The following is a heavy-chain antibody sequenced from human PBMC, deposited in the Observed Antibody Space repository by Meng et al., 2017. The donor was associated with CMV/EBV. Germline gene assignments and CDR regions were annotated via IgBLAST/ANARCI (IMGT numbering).Heavy chain of an antibody. CDR2: IIPIFGTA. CDR3: AREVDDYGDGWYFDL. J-gene: IGHJ2*01. V-gene: IGHV1-69*01. CDR1: GGTFSSYA. D-gene: IGHD4-17*01. Sequence: QVPLVKAGAEVKKPGSSVTGSCKPSGGTFSSYAISWVRQAPGQGLEWMGGIIPIFGTANYAQKFQGRVTITADESTSTAYMELSSLRSEDTAVYYCAREVDDYGDGWYFDLWGRGTLVTVSS.